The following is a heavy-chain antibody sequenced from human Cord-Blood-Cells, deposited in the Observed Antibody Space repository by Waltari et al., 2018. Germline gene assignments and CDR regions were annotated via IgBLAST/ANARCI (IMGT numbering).Heavy chain of an antibody. D-gene: IGHD6-6*01. CDR1: GGTFSSYA. Sequence: QVQLVQSGAEVKKPGSSVKVSCKASGGTFSSYAISWVRQAPGQGLEWMGRIIPILGIANYAQKFQGRVTITADKSTSTAYMELSSLRSEDTAVYYCAREGYSSSSFDYWGQGTLVTVSS. CDR2: IIPILGIA. CDR3: AREGYSSSSFDY. J-gene: IGHJ4*02. V-gene: IGHV1-69*09.